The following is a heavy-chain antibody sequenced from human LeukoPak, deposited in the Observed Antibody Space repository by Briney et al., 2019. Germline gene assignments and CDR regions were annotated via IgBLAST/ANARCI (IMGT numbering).Heavy chain of an antibody. CDR3: AKVKESGFDWRGPFES. V-gene: IGHV3-30*18. D-gene: IGHD5-12*01. CDR2: ISYDGTIK. J-gene: IGHJ4*02. Sequence: GGSLRLSCAASGFSGNNNYMTWVRQAPGKGLEWVAVISYDGTIKYYADSGRFTISRDNSKNTLHLQMNSLGVEDTAVYYCAKVKESGFDWRGPFESWGQGTQVTVSS. CDR1: GFSGNNNY.